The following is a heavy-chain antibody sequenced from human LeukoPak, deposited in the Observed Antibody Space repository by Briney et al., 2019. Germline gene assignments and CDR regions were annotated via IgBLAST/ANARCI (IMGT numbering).Heavy chain of an antibody. CDR1: GYTFTSNY. CDR2: ISPSGGST. J-gene: IGHJ5*02. Sequence: ASVKVSCKAFGYTFTSNYMHWVRQAPGQGPEWMGVISPSGGSTTYAQKFQGRVTLTRDMSTSTDYLELSSLRSEDTAVYYCARDQSDWYYDILTGYPDHAFDPWGQGTLVTVSS. V-gene: IGHV1-46*01. CDR3: ARDQSDWYYDILTGYPDHAFDP. D-gene: IGHD3-9*01.